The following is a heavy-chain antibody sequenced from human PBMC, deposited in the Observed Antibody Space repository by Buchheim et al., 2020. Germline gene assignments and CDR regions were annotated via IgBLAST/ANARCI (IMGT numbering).Heavy chain of an antibody. CDR1: GGSVSSGSYY. CDR3: ALWEADLYYYYGMDV. D-gene: IGHD2/OR15-2a*01. V-gene: IGHV4-61*01. CDR2: IYYSGST. J-gene: IGHJ6*02. Sequence: QVQLQESGPGLVKPSETLSLTCTVSGGSVSSGSYYWSWIRQPPGKGLEWIGYIYYSGSTNYNPSLKSRVTISVDTSKNQSSLKLSSVTAADTAVYYCALWEADLYYYYGMDVWGQGTT.